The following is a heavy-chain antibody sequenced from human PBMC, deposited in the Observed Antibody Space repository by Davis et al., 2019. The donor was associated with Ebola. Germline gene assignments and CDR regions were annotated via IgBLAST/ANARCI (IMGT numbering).Heavy chain of an antibody. V-gene: IGHV3-7*01. D-gene: IGHD3-3*01. CDR3: ARCRYDFWSGYPYYFDY. J-gene: IGHJ4*02. Sequence: GESLKISCAASGFTFSSYAMSWVRQAPGKGLEWVANIKQDGSEKYYVDSVKGRFTISRDNAKNSLYLQMNSLRAEDTAVYYCARCRYDFWSGYPYYFDYWGQGTLVTVSS. CDR1: GFTFSSYA. CDR2: IKQDGSEK.